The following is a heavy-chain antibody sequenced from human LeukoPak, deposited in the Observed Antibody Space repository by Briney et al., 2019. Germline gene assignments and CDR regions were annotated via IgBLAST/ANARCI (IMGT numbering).Heavy chain of an antibody. J-gene: IGHJ4*02. CDR3: ARVEVGPTANFDY. Sequence: EASVKVSCKASGYTFSSHYMHWVRQAPGQGLEWMGMINPSTGITTHAQKFQGRVTMTRDTSTSTVYMELSSLGSEDTAVFYCARVEVGPTANFDYWGQGTLVTVSS. D-gene: IGHD1-26*01. CDR1: GYTFSSHY. V-gene: IGHV1-46*01. CDR2: INPSTGIT.